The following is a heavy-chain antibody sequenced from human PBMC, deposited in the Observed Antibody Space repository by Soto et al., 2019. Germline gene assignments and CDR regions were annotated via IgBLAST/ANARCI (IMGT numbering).Heavy chain of an antibody. D-gene: IGHD2-15*01. V-gene: IGHV4-59*01. CDR3: AAAPRY. CDR1: GGSISSYY. Sequence: QVQLQESGPGLVKPSETLSLTCTVSGGSISSYYWSWIRQPPGKGLEWIGYIYDSGSTNYNPSLKSRVTISVDTAKNQFSLRLTSVTAADTAVYYCAAAPRYWGQGPLVTVSS. CDR2: IYDSGST. J-gene: IGHJ4*02.